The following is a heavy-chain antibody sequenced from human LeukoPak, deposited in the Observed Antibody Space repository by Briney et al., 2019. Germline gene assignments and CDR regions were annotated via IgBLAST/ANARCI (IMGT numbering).Heavy chain of an antibody. CDR1: GGSISSYY. CDR2: IYYSGST. D-gene: IGHD3-10*01. CDR3: ARERPCMVRGVIIKCPEPDAFDI. J-gene: IGHJ3*02. Sequence: SETLSLTCTVSGGSISSYYWSWIRQPPGKGLEWIGYIYYSGSTNYNPSLKSRVTISVDTSKNQFSLKLSSVTAADTAVYYCARERPCMVRGVIIKCPEPDAFDIWGQGTMVTVSS. V-gene: IGHV4-59*12.